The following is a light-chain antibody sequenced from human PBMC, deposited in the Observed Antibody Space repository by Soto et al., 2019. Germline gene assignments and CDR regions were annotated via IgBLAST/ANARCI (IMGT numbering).Light chain of an antibody. CDR3: CSYARSSTSYVV. J-gene: IGLJ2*01. CDR2: EGS. CDR1: SSDVGSYNL. Sequence: QSALTQPASVSGSPGQSITISCTGTSSDVGSYNLVSWYQQHPGKAPKLMIYEGSKRPSGVSNRFSASKSANTASLTISGLQAEDEADYYCCSYARSSTSYVVFGGGTKLTVL. V-gene: IGLV2-23*01.